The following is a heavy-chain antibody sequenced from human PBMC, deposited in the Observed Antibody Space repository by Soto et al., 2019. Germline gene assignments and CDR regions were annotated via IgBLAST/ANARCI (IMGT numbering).Heavy chain of an antibody. CDR3: PITSLFNGDSSTLFAF. CDR2: IKSKSDGETA. D-gene: IGHD2-21*01. CDR1: GLSFSNVG. J-gene: IGHJ1*01. Sequence: GEPGLSCAAPGLSFSNVGMTWVRQAPGKGLEWVGRIKSKSDGETADVAAPVKGRFTISRDDSKNTVFLEMNSLKSEDTALYYCPITSLFNGDSSTLFAFCGQGSKVVGSS. V-gene: IGHV3-15*01.